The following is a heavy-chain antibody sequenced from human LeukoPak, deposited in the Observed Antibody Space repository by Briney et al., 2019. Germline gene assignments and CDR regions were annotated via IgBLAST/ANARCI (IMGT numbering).Heavy chain of an antibody. Sequence: ASVKVSCRASGYTFTGYYMHWVRQAPGQGLEWMGRINPNSGGTNYAQKFQGRVTMTRDTSISTAYMELSRLRSDDTAVYYCAVPGVMREGLPITALDYWGQGTLVTVSS. J-gene: IGHJ4*02. CDR2: INPNSGGT. CDR1: GYTFTGYY. CDR3: AVPGVMREGLPITALDY. V-gene: IGHV1-2*06. D-gene: IGHD3-16*01.